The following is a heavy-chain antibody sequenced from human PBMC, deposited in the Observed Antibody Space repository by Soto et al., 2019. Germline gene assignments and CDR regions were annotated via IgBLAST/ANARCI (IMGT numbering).Heavy chain of an antibody. CDR3: AARITGEAFDI. D-gene: IGHD1-20*01. J-gene: IGHJ3*02. V-gene: IGHV4-61*01. Sequence: SETLSLTCTVSGGSVSSGSYYWSWIRQPPGKGLEWIGYIYYSGSTNYNPSLKSRVTISVDTPKNQFSLKLSSVTAADTAVYYCAARITGEAFDIWGQGTMVTVSS. CDR2: IYYSGST. CDR1: GGSVSSGSYY.